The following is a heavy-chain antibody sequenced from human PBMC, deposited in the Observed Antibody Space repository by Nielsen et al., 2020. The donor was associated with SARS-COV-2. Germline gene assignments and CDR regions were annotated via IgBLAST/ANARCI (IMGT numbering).Heavy chain of an antibody. J-gene: IGHJ4*02. V-gene: IGHV1-46*02. CDR3: ARGTDSRVVGSTFGFFDF. Sequence: ASVTVSCKASGYTFYVYAMNWVRQAPAQGLEWMGTINPTDGSSRYARKFQDRVTMTRDTSSSTLFLEVNRLTSADTAVFFCARGTDSRVVGSTFGFFDFWGQGTLITVSS. CDR2: INPTDGSS. CDR1: GYTFYVYA. D-gene: IGHD2-15*01.